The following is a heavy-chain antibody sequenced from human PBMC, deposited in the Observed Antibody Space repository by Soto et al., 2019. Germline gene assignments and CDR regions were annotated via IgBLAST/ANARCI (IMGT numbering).Heavy chain of an antibody. J-gene: IGHJ6*02. V-gene: IGHV4-30-4*01. CDR1: GDSISSADYY. CDR2: IFYSGNT. CDR3: ARDLWVEPELYYYGMDV. Sequence: PSETLSLTCTVSGDSISSADYYWSWIRQTPGKGLEWIGHIFYSGNTYYNPSLKSRLTISVDTSKNHFSLRLTSGTAADTAVYYCARDLWVEPELYYYGMDVWGQGATVTVSS. D-gene: IGHD1-1*01.